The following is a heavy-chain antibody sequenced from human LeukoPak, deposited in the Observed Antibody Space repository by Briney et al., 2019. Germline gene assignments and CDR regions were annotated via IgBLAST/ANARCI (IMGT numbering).Heavy chain of an antibody. CDR3: AIGFDYYDSSGYDGKIDP. CDR1: GFTFSSCS. D-gene: IGHD3-22*01. J-gene: IGHJ5*02. Sequence: GGSLRLSCAASGFTFSSCSMNWVRQAPGKGLEWVSSISSSSSYIYYADSVKGRFTISRDNAKNSLYLQMNSLRAEDTAVYYCAIGFDYYDSSGYDGKIDPWGQGTLVTVSS. V-gene: IGHV3-21*01. CDR2: ISSSSSYI.